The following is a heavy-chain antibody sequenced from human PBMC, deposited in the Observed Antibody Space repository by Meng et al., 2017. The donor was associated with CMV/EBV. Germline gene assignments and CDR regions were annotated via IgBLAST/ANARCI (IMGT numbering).Heavy chain of an antibody. D-gene: IGHD1-1*01. CDR2: IHYTGRA. Sequence: QGQLPDWGPGLVKPSETLSLTCRVSGVSIMTHYWSWVRQTPGKGLEWIASIHYTGRADYSPSLKSRLTLSVDTSDSQLSLKLSSVTPADTAMYYCAERGGGYRGQGILVTVSS. CDR3: AERGGGY. CDR1: GVSIMTHY. J-gene: IGHJ4*02. V-gene: IGHV4-59*11.